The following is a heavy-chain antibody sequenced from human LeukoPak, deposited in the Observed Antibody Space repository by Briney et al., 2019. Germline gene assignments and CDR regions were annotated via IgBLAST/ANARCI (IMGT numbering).Heavy chain of an antibody. J-gene: IGHJ3*02. Sequence: GASVKVSCKASGGTFSNTLSNYGITWVRQAPGQGLEWMGGIIPILGTANYAQKFQGRVTITADESTSTAYLELSSLRSDDTAVYYCARFPREWEPRGAFDIWGQGTMVRVSS. CDR2: IIPILGTA. V-gene: IGHV1-69*13. D-gene: IGHD1-26*01. CDR3: ARFPREWEPRGAFDI. CDR1: GGTFSNTLSNYG.